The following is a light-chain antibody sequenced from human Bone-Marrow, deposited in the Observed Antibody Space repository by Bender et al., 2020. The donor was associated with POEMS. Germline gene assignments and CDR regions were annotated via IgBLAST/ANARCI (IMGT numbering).Light chain of an antibody. CDR2: GVN. V-gene: IGLV2-23*02. J-gene: IGLJ2*01. Sequence: QSALTQPASVSGSPGQSITISCTGTNSDVGNYYLVSWYRQYPGTAPKLLIYGVNKRPSGVPDRFSGSKSANTASLTVSGLRAEDEAEYYCASYADNLKVFGGGTKLTVL. CDR3: ASYADNLKV. CDR1: NSDVGNYYL.